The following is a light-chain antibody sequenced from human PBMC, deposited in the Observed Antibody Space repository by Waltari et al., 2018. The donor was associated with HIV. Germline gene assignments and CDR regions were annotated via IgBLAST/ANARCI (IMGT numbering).Light chain of an antibody. CDR1: SSNIGNNI. CDR2: GND. CDR3: ATWDDSLNGPL. J-gene: IGLJ2*01. Sequence: QSVLTQPPSVSATPGQRVTIPCSGSSSNIGNNIVTWYQQLPGTAPKLIIYGNDQRPSGVPDRFSGSKSGTSASLAISRLQSEDEADYYCATWDDSLNGPLFGGGTKLTVL. V-gene: IGLV1-44*01.